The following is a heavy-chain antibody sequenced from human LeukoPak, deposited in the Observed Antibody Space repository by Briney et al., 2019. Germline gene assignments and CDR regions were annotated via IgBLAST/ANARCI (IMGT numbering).Heavy chain of an antibody. V-gene: IGHV3-48*01. D-gene: IGHD5-24*01. CDR3: AKDAGDGYNWCSY. J-gene: IGHJ4*02. CDR2: ISSSSGTI. CDR1: GFTFSSYS. Sequence: GGSLRLSCAASGFTFSSYSMNWVRQAPGKGLEWVSYISSSSGTIYYADSVKGRFTISRDNSKNTLYLQMNSLRAEDTAVYYCAKDAGDGYNWCSYWGQGTLVTVSS.